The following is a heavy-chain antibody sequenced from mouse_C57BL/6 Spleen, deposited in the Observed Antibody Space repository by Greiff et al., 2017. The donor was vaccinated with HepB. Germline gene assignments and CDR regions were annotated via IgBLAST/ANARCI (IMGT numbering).Heavy chain of an antibody. CDR1: GFTFSSYA. Sequence: EVMLVESGGGLVKPGGSLKLSCAASGFTFSSYAMSWVRQTPEKRLEWVATISDGGSYPYYPDNVKGRFPISRDNTKNNLYLQRSHLKSEDTAMFYCARDNFGSDYGYFDVWGTGTTVSVSS. D-gene: IGHD1-1*01. J-gene: IGHJ1*03. CDR3: ARDNFGSDYGYFDV. V-gene: IGHV5-4*01. CDR2: ISDGGSYP.